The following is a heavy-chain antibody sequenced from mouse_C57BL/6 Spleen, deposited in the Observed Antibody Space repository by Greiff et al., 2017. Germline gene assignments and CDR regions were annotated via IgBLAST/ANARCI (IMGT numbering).Heavy chain of an antibody. CDR2: IYPGDGDT. CDR1: GYAFSSYW. CDR3: ARSNYGNYEPGWYFDV. J-gene: IGHJ1*03. Sequence: VQLQESGAELVKPGASVKISCKASGYAFSSYWVNWVKQRPGKGLEWIGQIYPGDGDTNYNGKFKGKATLTADKSSSTAYMQLSSLTSEDSAVYFCARSNYGNYEPGWYFDVWGTGTTVTVSS. V-gene: IGHV1-80*01. D-gene: IGHD2-1*01.